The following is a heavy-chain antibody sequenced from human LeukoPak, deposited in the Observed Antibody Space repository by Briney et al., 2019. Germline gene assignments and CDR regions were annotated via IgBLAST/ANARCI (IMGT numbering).Heavy chain of an antibody. D-gene: IGHD4-17*01. J-gene: IGHJ4*02. V-gene: IGHV1-46*01. CDR3: ARPHQGYGDYLTYFDY. CDR1: GYTFTSYG. Sequence: ASVKVSCXASGYTFTSYGISWVRRAPGQGLEWMGIINPSGGSTSYAQKFQGRVTMTRDTSTSTVYMELSSLRSEDTAVYYCARPHQGYGDYLTYFDYWGQGTLVAVSS. CDR2: INPSGGST.